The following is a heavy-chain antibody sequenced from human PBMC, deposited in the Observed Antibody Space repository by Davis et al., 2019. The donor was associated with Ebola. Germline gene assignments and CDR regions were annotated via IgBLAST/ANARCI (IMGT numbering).Heavy chain of an antibody. CDR1: GGSISSYY. CDR2: IYYSGST. CDR3: ARSTMIVVVITSFDY. V-gene: IGHV4-59*04. Sequence: MPSETLSLTCTVSGGSISSYYWSWIRQPPGKGLEWIGYIYYSGSTYYNPSLKSRVTISVDTSKNQFSLKLSSVTAADTAVYYCARSTMIVVVITSFDYWGQGTLVTVSS. D-gene: IGHD3-22*01. J-gene: IGHJ4*02.